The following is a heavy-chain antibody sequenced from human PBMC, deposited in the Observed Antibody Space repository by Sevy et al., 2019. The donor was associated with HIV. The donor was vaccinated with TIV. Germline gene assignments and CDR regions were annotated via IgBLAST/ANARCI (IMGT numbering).Heavy chain of an antibody. CDR1: GFSFSTYG. D-gene: IGHD2-15*01. J-gene: IGHJ6*02. CDR3: AREAELTLGGNYYYYGMDV. V-gene: IGHV3-21*01. Sequence: GGSLRLSCEASGFSFSTYGMHWVRQAPGKGLEWVSHISSSSTDIHYADSVKGRFTVSRDNAKNSLYLQMNSLRVEDTALYYCAREAELTLGGNYYYYGMDVWGQGTTVTVSS. CDR2: ISSSSTDI.